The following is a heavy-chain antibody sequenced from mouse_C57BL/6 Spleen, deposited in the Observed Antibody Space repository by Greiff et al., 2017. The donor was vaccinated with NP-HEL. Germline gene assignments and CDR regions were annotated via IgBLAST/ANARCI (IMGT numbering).Heavy chain of an antibody. CDR3: ARSGLRQAGDY. Sequence: QVQLQQSGTELVKPGASVKLSCKASGYTFTSYWMHWVKQRPGQGLEWIGNINPSNGDTNYNEKFKSKATLTVDKSSSTAYMQLSSLTSEDSAVYYCARSGLRQAGDYWGQGTTLTVSS. CDR2: INPSNGDT. J-gene: IGHJ2*01. CDR1: GYTFTSYW. V-gene: IGHV1-53*01. D-gene: IGHD2-4*01.